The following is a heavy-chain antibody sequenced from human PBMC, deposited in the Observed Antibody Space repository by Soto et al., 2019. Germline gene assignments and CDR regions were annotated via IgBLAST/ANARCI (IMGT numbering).Heavy chain of an antibody. Sequence: PSETLSLTCSVSGGSINSTSYYWGWLRQPPGKGLEWIGIIYFRGITYYNPSLKSLFTISVDTSKNQFSLKLSSVTAADTAVYYCARVVRFLGWPNDPNCFDHWGQGTLVTVSS. D-gene: IGHD3-3*01. CDR2: IYFRGIT. V-gene: IGHV4-39*01. CDR1: GGSINSTSYY. J-gene: IGHJ4*02. CDR3: ARVVRFLGWPNDPNCFDH.